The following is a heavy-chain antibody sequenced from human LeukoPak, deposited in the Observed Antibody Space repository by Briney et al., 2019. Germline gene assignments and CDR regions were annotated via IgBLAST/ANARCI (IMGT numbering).Heavy chain of an antibody. CDR3: ARVWDSSSWTGSRDAFDI. CDR2: IKQDGSDK. CDR1: GFTFSSYW. V-gene: IGHV3-7*01. J-gene: IGHJ3*02. D-gene: IGHD6-13*01. Sequence: QPGGSLRLSCAASGFTFSSYWMNWVRQAPGKGLEWVANIKQDGSDKYYVDSVKGRFIISRDNAKNSLYLQMNSLRAEDTAVYYCARVWDSSSWTGSRDAFDIWGQGTMVTVSS.